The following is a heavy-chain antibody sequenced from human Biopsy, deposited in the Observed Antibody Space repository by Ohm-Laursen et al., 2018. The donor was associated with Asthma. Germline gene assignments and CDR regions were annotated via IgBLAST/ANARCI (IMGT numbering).Heavy chain of an antibody. J-gene: IGHJ3*02. Sequence: VASVKVFCKASGYTFINYAIHWVRQAPGQRLEWMGWINAGNGNTKYSQKFQGRVTITRDTSASTAYMDLSSLRSEDTAVYYCARTYYDFLTGQVNDVFAIWGQGTMVTVSS. CDR3: ARTYYDFLTGQVNDVFAI. D-gene: IGHD3-9*01. CDR1: GYTFINYA. V-gene: IGHV1-3*01. CDR2: INAGNGNT.